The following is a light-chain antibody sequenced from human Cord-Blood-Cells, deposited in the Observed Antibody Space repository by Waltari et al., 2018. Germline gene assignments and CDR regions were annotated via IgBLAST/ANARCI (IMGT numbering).Light chain of an antibody. CDR1: SSNIGAGYA. CDR3: QSYDSSLSGSV. J-gene: IGLJ2*01. CDR2: GNS. V-gene: IGLV1-40*01. Sequence: QSVLTQPPSVSGAPGQRVPISCTGSSSNIGAGYAVHWYQQIPGTAPKLLIYGNSNRPSGVPDRFSGSKSGTSASLAITGLQAEDEADYYCQSYDSSLSGSVFGGGTKLTVL.